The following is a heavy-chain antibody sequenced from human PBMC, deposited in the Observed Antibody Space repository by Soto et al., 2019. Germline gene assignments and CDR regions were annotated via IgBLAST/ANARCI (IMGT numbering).Heavy chain of an antibody. V-gene: IGHV3-48*02. CDR1: GFTFSSYS. D-gene: IGHD2-8*01. CDR3: AREGVNCYYYYGMGG. Sequence: GGSLRLSCAASGFTFSSYSVNWVRQAPGKWLEWVSYISSSSSTIYYADSVKGRFTISRDNAKNSLYLQMSSLRDEDTAVYYSAREGVNCYYYYGMGGWGHGXTGTV. J-gene: IGHJ6*02. CDR2: ISSSSSTI.